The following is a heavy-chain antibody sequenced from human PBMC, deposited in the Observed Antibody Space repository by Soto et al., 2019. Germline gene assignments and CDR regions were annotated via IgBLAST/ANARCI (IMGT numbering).Heavy chain of an antibody. CDR1: GFTFSSYA. CDR2: ISYDGSNK. J-gene: IGHJ3*02. Sequence: QVQLVESGGGVVQPGRSLRLSCAASGFTFSSYAMHWVRQAPGKGLEWVAVISYDGSNKYYADSVKGRFTISRDNSKNPLYLQMNSLRAKDTAVYYCARDPAAMAPLSGFDAAFDIWGQGTMVTVSS. V-gene: IGHV3-30-3*01. D-gene: IGHD5-18*01. CDR3: ARDPAAMAPLSGFDAAFDI.